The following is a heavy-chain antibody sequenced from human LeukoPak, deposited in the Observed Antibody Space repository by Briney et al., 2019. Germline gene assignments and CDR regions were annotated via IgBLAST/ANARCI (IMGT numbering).Heavy chain of an antibody. V-gene: IGHV3-48*03. Sequence: GGSLRLSCAASGFAFSSYEMNWVRQAPGKGLEWVSYISSSANTVHYADSVKGRFTISRDNAKNSLYLQMNSLRAEDTAVYYCARALRITMIGDYWGQGTLVAVS. D-gene: IGHD3-22*01. CDR2: ISSSANTV. J-gene: IGHJ4*02. CDR3: ARALRITMIGDY. CDR1: GFAFSSYE.